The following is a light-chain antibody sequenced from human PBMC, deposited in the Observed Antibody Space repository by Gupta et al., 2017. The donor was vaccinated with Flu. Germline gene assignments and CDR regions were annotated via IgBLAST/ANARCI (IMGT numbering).Light chain of an antibody. CDR2: AAS. CDR3: QQNNCSSRA. CDR1: QKITND. Sequence: PSSLSASVGDRVTITCLTSQKITNDVNWFAQKPGKAPNLLIYAASTLQSGVPSRFSGSGSGTDFTFTISSLQPEDYGTYYCQQNNCSSRAFGQGTKVEIK. V-gene: IGKV1-39*01. J-gene: IGKJ1*01.